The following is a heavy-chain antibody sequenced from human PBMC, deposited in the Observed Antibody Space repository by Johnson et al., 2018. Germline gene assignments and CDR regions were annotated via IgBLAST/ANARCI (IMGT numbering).Heavy chain of an antibody. Sequence: SGPGLVRPSQTLSLPCAISGDSVSSNIAAWNWIRQSPSKGLEWLGRTYYNSKWNNDDAVSVKSRITVNPDTSKTQFSLLLDSVTPEYTGVYYCARGRCLYGVGVWCQGTTGTVSS. CDR2: TYYNSKWNN. D-gene: IGHD5/OR15-5a*01. CDR3: ARGRCLYGVGV. CDR1: GDSVSSNIAA. J-gene: IGHJ6*02. V-gene: IGHV6-1*01.